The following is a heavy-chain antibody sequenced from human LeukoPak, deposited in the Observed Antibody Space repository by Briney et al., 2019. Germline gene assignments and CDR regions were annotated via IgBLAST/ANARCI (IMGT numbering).Heavy chain of an antibody. V-gene: IGHV3-30*18. CDR1: GFTFSSYG. D-gene: IGHD6-19*01. J-gene: IGHJ4*02. Sequence: GRSLRLSCAASGFTFSSYGMHWVRQAPGKGLEWVAVISYDGSNKYYADSVKGRFTISRDNSKNTLYLQMNSLRAEDTAVYYCAKVGVRQWLALYYFDYWGQGTLVTVSS. CDR2: ISYDGSNK. CDR3: AKVGVRQWLALYYFDY.